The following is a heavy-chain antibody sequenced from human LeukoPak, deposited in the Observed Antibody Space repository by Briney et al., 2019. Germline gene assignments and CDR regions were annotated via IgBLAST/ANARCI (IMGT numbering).Heavy chain of an antibody. CDR2: IYPGDSDT. CDR1: GYSFTSYW. Sequence: GESLKISCKGSGYSFTSYWSGWVRRMPGKGLEWMGIIYPGDSDTRYSPSLQGQVTISADKSITTADLPWSTLKASDTAMYYCARHASVYGSGSGGFDPWGQGTLVTVSS. J-gene: IGHJ5*02. D-gene: IGHD3-10*01. CDR3: ARHASVYGSGSGGFDP. V-gene: IGHV5-51*01.